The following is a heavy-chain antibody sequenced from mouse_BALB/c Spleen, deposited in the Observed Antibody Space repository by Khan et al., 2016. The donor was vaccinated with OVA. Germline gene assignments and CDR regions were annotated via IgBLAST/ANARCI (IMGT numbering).Heavy chain of an antibody. Sequence: QVQLKESGAELARPGASVKMSCKASGYTFTSYTIHWIKKRPGQGLEWIGYINPSNGYTNYNQKFKDKATLTTDKSSTTAYLQLSSLTSDDSAVYNCVRGRAYPRNDGWFAYRGQGTLVTVSA. J-gene: IGHJ3*01. CDR1: GYTFTSYT. CDR2: INPSNGYT. D-gene: IGHD2-14*01. CDR3: VRGRAYPRNDGWFAY. V-gene: IGHV1-4*01.